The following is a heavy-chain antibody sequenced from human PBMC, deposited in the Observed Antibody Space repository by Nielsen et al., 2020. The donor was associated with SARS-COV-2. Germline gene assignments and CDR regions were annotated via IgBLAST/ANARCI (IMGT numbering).Heavy chain of an antibody. CDR2: ISWNSGSI. CDR3: ASGEGY. V-gene: IGHV3-9*01. Sequence: SLKISCAASGFTFDDYAMHWVRQAPGKGLEWVSGISWNSGSIGYADSVKGRFTISRDNAKNSLYLQMNSLRAEDTALYYCASGEGYWGQGTLVTVPS. J-gene: IGHJ4*02. CDR1: GFTFDDYA. D-gene: IGHD3-10*01.